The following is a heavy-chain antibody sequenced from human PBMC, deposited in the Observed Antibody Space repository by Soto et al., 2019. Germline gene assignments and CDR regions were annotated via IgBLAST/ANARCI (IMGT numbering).Heavy chain of an antibody. CDR3: AKGTSSWYGGWFDP. D-gene: IGHD6-19*01. V-gene: IGHV3-23*01. CDR2: ISSSGGST. J-gene: IGHJ5*02. CDR1: GFTFSNYA. Sequence: GGSLRLSCAASGFTFSNYAMSWVRQAPGKGLDWVSLISSSGGSTFYADSVKGRFTISRDNSKNTLSLQMNSLRAEDTALYYCAKGTSSWYGGWFDPWGQGTLVTVSS.